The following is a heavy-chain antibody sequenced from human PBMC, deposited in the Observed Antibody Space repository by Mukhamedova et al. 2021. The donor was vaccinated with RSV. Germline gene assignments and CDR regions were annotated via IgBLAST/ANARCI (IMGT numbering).Heavy chain of an antibody. V-gene: IGHV4-30-2*04. J-gene: IGHJ4*02. Sequence: SRVTISVDTSKNQFSLKLSSVTAADTAVYYCARGEGATGYDYWGQGTLVTVSS. CDR3: ARGEGATGYDY. D-gene: IGHD1-26*01.